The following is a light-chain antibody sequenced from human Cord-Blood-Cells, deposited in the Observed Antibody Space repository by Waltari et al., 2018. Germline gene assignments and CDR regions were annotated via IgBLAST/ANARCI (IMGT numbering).Light chain of an antibody. CDR3: YSAADNSWV. V-gene: IGLV3-27*01. CDR2: KDS. J-gene: IGLJ3*02. CDR1: VLAKKY. Sequence: SYELTQPSSVSVSPGQTARITCSGDVLAKKYSRWFQQKPGQAPVLVIYKDSERPSGIPERFSGSSSGTTVTLTISGAQVEEEADYYCYSAADNSWVFGGGTKLTVL.